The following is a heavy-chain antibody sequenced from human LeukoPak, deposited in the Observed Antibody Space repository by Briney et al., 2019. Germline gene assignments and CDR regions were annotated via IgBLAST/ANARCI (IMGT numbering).Heavy chain of an antibody. J-gene: IGHJ6*03. CDR2: IYYSGST. CDR3: ARYIVGATTGYYYYYYMDV. D-gene: IGHD1-26*01. CDR1: GGSISSYY. Sequence: PSETLSLTCTVSGGSISSYYWSWIRQPPGKGLEWIGYIYYSGSTNYNPSLKSRVTISVDTSKNQFSLKLSSVTAADTAVYYCARYIVGATTGYYYYYYMDVWGKGTMVTVSS. V-gene: IGHV4-59*01.